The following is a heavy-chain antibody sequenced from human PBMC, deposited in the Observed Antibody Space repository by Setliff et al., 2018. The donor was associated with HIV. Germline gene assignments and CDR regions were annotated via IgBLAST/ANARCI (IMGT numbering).Heavy chain of an antibody. CDR1: GYTFTSYY. D-gene: IGHD3-3*01. V-gene: IGHV1-46*01. Sequence: ASVKVSCKASGYTFTSYYMHWVRQAPGQGLEWMGIINPSGGSTSYAQKFQGRVTMTRDTSTSTVYMELCSLRSEDTAVYYCVRTYYNFWSGDYYYYGMDVWGQGTTVTVSS. J-gene: IGHJ6*02. CDR3: VRTYYNFWSGDYYYYGMDV. CDR2: INPSGGST.